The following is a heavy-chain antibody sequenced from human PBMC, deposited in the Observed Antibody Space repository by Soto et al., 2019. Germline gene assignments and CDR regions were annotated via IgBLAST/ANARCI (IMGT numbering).Heavy chain of an antibody. Sequence: GGSRRLSCAASGVTFSNYAMNWVRQAPGKGLEWVSSISSSSSYIYYADSVKGRFTISRDNAKNSLYLQMNSLRAEDTAVYYCARGNYYHSRLDVWAQGTTVPVSS. CDR1: GVTFSNYA. CDR2: ISSSSSYI. CDR3: ARGNYYHSRLDV. V-gene: IGHV3-21*01. D-gene: IGHD3-22*01. J-gene: IGHJ6*02.